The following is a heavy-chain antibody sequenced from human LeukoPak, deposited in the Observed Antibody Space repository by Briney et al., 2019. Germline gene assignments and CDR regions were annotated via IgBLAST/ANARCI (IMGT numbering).Heavy chain of an antibody. V-gene: IGHV3-74*01. CDR2: INYDGSSA. CDR3: AKDHGAYCGSGFDY. CDR1: GFTFSDYW. D-gene: IGHD3-10*01. Sequence: PGGSLRPSCVASGFTFSDYWMHWVRQAPGKGLVWVSRINYDGSSANYADSVKGRFTISRDNSKNTLYLQMNSLRAEDTAVYYCAKDHGAYCGSGFDYWGQGTLVIVSS. J-gene: IGHJ4*02.